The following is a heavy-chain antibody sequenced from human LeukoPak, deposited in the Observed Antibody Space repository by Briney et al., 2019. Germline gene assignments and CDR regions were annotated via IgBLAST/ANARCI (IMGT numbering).Heavy chain of an antibody. CDR1: GGSFSGYY. J-gene: IGHJ6*02. CDR3: ARGPRDYCSSTSCYARYYYDYYGMDV. V-gene: IGHV4-34*01. CDR2: INHSGST. Sequence: SETLSLTCAVYGGSFSGYYWSWIRQPPGKGLEWIGEINHSGSTNYNPSLKSRVTISVDTSKNQFSLKLSSVTAADTAVYYCARGPRDYCSSTSCYARYYYDYYGMDVWGQGTTVTVSS. D-gene: IGHD2-2*01.